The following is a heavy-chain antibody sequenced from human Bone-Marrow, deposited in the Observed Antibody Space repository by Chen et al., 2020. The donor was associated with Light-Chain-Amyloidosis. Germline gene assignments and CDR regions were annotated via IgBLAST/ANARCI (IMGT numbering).Heavy chain of an antibody. CDR3: ARGYYYYDSSGYYGRGVYYYGMDV. Sequence: QVQLQQSGPGLVKPSQTLSLTCAISGDSVSSNSAAWNWIRQSPSRGLEWLGRTYYRSKWYNDYAVSVKSRITINPDTSKNQFSLQLNSVTPEDTAVYYCARGYYYYDSSGYYGRGVYYYGMDVWGQGTTVTVSS. D-gene: IGHD3-22*01. V-gene: IGHV6-1*01. CDR1: GDSVSSNSAA. CDR2: TYYRSKWYN. J-gene: IGHJ6*02.